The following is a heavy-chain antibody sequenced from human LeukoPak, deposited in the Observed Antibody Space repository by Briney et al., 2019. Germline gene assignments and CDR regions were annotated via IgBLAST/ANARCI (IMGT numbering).Heavy chain of an antibody. CDR1: VGSLSSHY. J-gene: IGHJ6*04. CDR3: AREVLQGSSQGMDV. V-gene: IGHV4-59*11. Sequence: SETLSLTCTVSVGSLSSHYWSWGWHPPGQGRGWLAYIYVSGNTNYNPTLKSRLGISMDTSKNQFSLNLTSVTAADTAVYYCAREVLQGSSQGMDVWGKGTTVIVSS. D-gene: IGHD3-3*01. CDR2: IYVSGNT.